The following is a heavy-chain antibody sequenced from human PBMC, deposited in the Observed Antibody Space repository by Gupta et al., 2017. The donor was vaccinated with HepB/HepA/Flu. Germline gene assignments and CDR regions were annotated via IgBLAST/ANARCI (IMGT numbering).Heavy chain of an antibody. Sequence: QVQLVQSGAEVKKPGASVKGSCMASGYTFTGYYMHWVRQAPGHGLEWMGWINPNSGGTNYAQKFQGRVTMTRDTSISTAYMELSRLRSDDTAVYYCARQSVVVPAAMISWFDPWGQGTLVTVSS. V-gene: IGHV1-2*02. CDR3: ARQSVVVPAAMISWFDP. J-gene: IGHJ5*02. D-gene: IGHD2-2*01. CDR1: GYTFTGYY. CDR2: INPNSGGT.